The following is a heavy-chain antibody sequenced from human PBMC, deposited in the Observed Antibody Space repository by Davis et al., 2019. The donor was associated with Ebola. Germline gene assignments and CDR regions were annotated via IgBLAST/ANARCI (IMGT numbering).Heavy chain of an antibody. CDR1: GYSFTSYY. CDR3: ARDGPDYYGLDV. J-gene: IGHJ6*02. Sequence: ASVKVSCKAAGYSFTSYYMHWVRQAPGQGLEWMGVINPSAGYTNYAQKFQGRVTITRDTSTSTVYMEVRRLRSDDTAVYYCARDGPDYYGLDVWGQGTTVTVSS. CDR2: INPSAGYT. V-gene: IGHV1-46*01.